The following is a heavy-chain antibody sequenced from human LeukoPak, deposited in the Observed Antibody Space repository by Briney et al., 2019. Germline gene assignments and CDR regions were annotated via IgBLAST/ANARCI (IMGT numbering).Heavy chain of an antibody. CDR3: ASSYSGSYQTDY. D-gene: IGHD1-26*01. V-gene: IGHV4-4*02. CDR1: GGSISSSNW. CDR2: IYHSGST. J-gene: IGHJ4*02. Sequence: SETLSLTCAVSGGSISSSNWWSWVRPPPGKGLEWIGEIYHSGSTNYNPSLKSRVTISVDKSKNQFSLKLSSVTAADTAVYYCASSYSGSYQTDYWGQGTLVTVSS.